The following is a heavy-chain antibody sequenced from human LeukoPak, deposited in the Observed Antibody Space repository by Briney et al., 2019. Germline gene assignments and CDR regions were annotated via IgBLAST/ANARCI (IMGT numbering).Heavy chain of an antibody. CDR3: ARRNQGYCSSTSCYQFDY. CDR1: GYTFISYW. V-gene: IGHV5-51*01. Sequence: HGESLKISCKGSGYTFISYWIGWVRQMPGKGLEWRGIIYPGDSDTRNSPSFQGQVTISADTSISTAYLQWSSLKASDTAMYYCARRNQGYCSSTSCYQFDYWGQGTLVTVSS. J-gene: IGHJ4*02. D-gene: IGHD2-2*01. CDR2: IYPGDSDT.